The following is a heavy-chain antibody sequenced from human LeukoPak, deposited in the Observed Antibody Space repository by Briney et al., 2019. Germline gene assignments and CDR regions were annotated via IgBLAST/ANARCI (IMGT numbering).Heavy chain of an antibody. CDR3: ARGRRGNYFQDY. D-gene: IGHD1-26*01. CDR1: GGSFSGYY. Sequence: PSETLSLTCAVYGGSFSGYYWSWIRQPPGKGLEWIGSLWSGTTTYYNPSLTSRVTIAVDTSKNQFSLILPSVTAADTAVYYCARGRRGNYFQDYWGQGTLVTVSS. V-gene: IGHV4-34*01. J-gene: IGHJ4*02. CDR2: LWSGTTT.